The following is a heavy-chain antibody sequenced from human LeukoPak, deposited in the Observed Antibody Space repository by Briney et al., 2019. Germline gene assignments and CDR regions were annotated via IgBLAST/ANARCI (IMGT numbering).Heavy chain of an antibody. CDR3: ARDPTYYYDSSDYIDAFDI. D-gene: IGHD3-22*01. CDR1: GFTFSSYN. Sequence: GGSLRLSCAASGFTFSSYNMNWVRQAPGKGLEWVSSISSGSSYIYYADSVKGRFTISRDNAKNSLYLQMNSLRAEDTAVYYCARDPTYYYDSSDYIDAFDIWGQGTMVIVSS. V-gene: IGHV3-21*01. J-gene: IGHJ3*02. CDR2: ISSGSSYI.